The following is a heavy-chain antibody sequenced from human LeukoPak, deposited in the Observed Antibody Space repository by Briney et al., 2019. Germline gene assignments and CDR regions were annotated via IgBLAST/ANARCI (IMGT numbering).Heavy chain of an antibody. V-gene: IGHV1-69*05. D-gene: IGHD3-10*01. J-gene: IGHJ4*02. CDR1: GGTFSSYA. Sequence: SVKVSCKASGGTFSSYAISWVRQAPGQGLGWMGRIIPIFGKANYAQKFQGRVTITTDESTSTAYMELSSLRSEDTAVYYCARSYYYGSGHFDYLGQGTLVTVSS. CDR3: ARSYYYGSGHFDY. CDR2: IIPIFGKA.